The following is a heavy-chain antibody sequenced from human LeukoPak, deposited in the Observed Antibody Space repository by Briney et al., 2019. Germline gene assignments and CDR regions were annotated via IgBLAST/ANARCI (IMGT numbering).Heavy chain of an antibody. J-gene: IGHJ6*02. V-gene: IGHV3-74*01. CDR1: GFTFSRYW. CDR2: INSDGSST. D-gene: IGHD2-15*01. Sequence: GGSLRLSCAASGFTFSRYWMHWVRQAPGKGLVWVSRINSDGSSTSYADSVKGRFTISRDNAKNSLYLQMNSLRAEDTALYYCAKEYRYCSGGSCYYYYYGMDVWGQGTTVTVSS. CDR3: AKEYRYCSGGSCYYYYYGMDV.